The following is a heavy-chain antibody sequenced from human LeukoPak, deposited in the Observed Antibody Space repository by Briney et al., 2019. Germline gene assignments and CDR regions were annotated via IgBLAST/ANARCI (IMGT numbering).Heavy chain of an antibody. Sequence: SETLSLTCAVYGGSFSGYCWSWIRQPPGKGLEWIGEINHSGSTNYNPSLKSRVTISVDTSKNQFSLKLSSVTAADTAVYYCARGGDACSGGSCYSAGAFDIWGQGTMVTVSS. D-gene: IGHD2-15*01. CDR2: INHSGST. V-gene: IGHV4-34*01. J-gene: IGHJ3*02. CDR3: ARGGDACSGGSCYSAGAFDI. CDR1: GGSFSGYC.